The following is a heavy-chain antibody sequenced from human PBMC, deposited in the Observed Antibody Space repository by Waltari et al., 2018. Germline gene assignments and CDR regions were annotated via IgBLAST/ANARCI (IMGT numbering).Heavy chain of an antibody. V-gene: IGHV1-18*01. CDR3: ARGRRFQNHNLPYSSSSSSRFYFDY. Sequence: QVQLVQSGAEVKKPGASVKVSCKASGYTFTSYGISWVRQAPGQGLEWMGWISAYNGKTNYAQNLQGRGTMTTDTSTSTAYMGLRSLRSDDTAVYYCARGRRFQNHNLPYSSSSSSRFYFDYWGQGTLVTVSS. CDR1: GYTFTSYG. J-gene: IGHJ4*02. D-gene: IGHD6-6*01. CDR2: ISAYNGKT.